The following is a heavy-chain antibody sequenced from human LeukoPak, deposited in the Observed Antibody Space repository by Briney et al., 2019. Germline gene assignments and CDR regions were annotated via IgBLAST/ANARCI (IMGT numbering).Heavy chain of an antibody. V-gene: IGHV3-21*01. Sequence: GGSLRLSCAASGFTFSTYSMNWVRQAPGKGLEWVSSITSSSSYILYADSVSGRFTISRDNSKNSLYLQMNSLRADDTAVYYCARAPNSGYTTAPGFWGQGTLVTVSS. CDR3: ARAPNSGYTTAPGF. CDR1: GFTFSTYS. D-gene: IGHD6-13*01. J-gene: IGHJ4*02. CDR2: ITSSSSYI.